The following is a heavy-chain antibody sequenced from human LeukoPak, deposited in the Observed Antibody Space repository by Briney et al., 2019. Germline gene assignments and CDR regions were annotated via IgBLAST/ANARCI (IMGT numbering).Heavy chain of an antibody. V-gene: IGHV4-39*01. Sequence: KPSETLSLTCTVSGDSIGGSNYYWAWIRQSPGKGLEWIGSVFYSGNTYYNPSLKSRVTISVDTSKNQFSLNLYSVTAADTATYYCARRGITYSSSFLAYWGQGTLVTVSS. CDR1: GDSIGGSNYY. J-gene: IGHJ4*02. CDR2: VFYSGNT. CDR3: ARRGITYSSSFLAY. D-gene: IGHD6-13*01.